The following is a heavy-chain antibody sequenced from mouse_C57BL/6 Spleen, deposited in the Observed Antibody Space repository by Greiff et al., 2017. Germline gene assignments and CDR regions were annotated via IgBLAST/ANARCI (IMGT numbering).Heavy chain of an antibody. J-gene: IGHJ4*01. V-gene: IGHV1-55*01. D-gene: IGHD3-3*01. CDR1: GYTFTSYW. Sequence: QVQLQQPGAELVKPGASVKMSCMASGYTFTSYWITWVKQRPGQGLEWIGDIYPGSGSTNYNEKFKSKATLTVDTSSSTAYMQLSSLTSEDSAVYYCARGGPNNAMDYWGQGTSVTVSS. CDR2: IYPGSGST. CDR3: ARGGPNNAMDY.